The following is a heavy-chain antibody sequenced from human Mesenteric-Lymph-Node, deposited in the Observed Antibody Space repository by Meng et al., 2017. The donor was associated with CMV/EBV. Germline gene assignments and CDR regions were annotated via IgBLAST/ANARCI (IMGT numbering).Heavy chain of an antibody. CDR3: ARDEGHFGDGDWGRPAD. V-gene: IGHV3-48*04. CDR1: GFTFDDYG. D-gene: IGHD7-27*01. Sequence: GGSLRLSCAASGFTFDDYGMSWVRQAPGKGLEWVSYISSSSSTIYYADSVKGRFTISRDNAKNSLYLQMNSLRAEDTAVYYCARDEGHFGDGDWGRPADWGQGTLVTVSS. J-gene: IGHJ4*02. CDR2: ISSSSSTI.